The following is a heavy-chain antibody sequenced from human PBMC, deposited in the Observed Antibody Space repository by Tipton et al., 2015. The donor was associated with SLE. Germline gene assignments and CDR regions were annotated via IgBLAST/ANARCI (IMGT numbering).Heavy chain of an antibody. Sequence: LRLSCAVYGESFSGCYWSWIRQPPGKGLEWIGEINHSGGTNYNPSLKSRVTISVDTSKNQFSLKLSSVIAADTAVYYCARDGGVYDAFDIWGQGTMVTVSS. CDR2: INHSGGT. CDR1: GESFSGCY. J-gene: IGHJ3*02. V-gene: IGHV4-34*01. D-gene: IGHD3-16*01. CDR3: ARDGGVYDAFDI.